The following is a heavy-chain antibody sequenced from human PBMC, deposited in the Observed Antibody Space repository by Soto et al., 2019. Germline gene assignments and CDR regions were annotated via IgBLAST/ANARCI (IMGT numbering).Heavy chain of an antibody. J-gene: IGHJ1*01. CDR3: ATLPLSSGTNGVFEYFQH. V-gene: IGHV5-51*01. D-gene: IGHD2-8*01. CDR1: GYSFTSYW. CDR2: IYPGDSDT. Sequence: GESLKISCKGSGYSFTSYWIGWVRQMPGKGLEWMGIIYPGDSDTRYSPSFQGQVTISADKSISTAYLQWSSLKASDTAMYYCATLPLSSGTNGVFEYFQHWGQGTLVTVSS.